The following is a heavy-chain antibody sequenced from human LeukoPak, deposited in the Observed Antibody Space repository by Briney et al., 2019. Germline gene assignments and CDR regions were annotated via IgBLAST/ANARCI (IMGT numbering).Heavy chain of an antibody. CDR3: TTDYYGSGTHRA. Sequence: GGSLRLSCAASGFIFNNYWMIWVRQAPGKGLEWVGRIKSKTDGGTTDYAAPVKGRFTISRDDSKNTLYLQMNSLKTEDTAVYYCTTDYYGSGTHRAWGQGTLVTVSS. J-gene: IGHJ5*02. CDR2: IKSKTDGGTT. CDR1: GFIFNNYW. D-gene: IGHD3-10*01. V-gene: IGHV3-15*01.